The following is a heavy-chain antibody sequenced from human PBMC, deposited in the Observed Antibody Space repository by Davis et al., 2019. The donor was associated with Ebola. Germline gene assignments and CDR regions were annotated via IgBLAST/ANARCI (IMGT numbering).Heavy chain of an antibody. V-gene: IGHV1-24*01. Sequence: ASVKVSCKVSGYTLTELSMHWVRQAPGKGLEWMGGFDPEDGETIYAQKFQGRVTMTEDTSTDTAYMELSSLRSEDTAVYYCATSMYYYDSSGLRAFDIWGQGTMVTVSS. D-gene: IGHD3-22*01. CDR3: ATSMYYYDSSGLRAFDI. J-gene: IGHJ3*02. CDR1: GYTLTELS. CDR2: FDPEDGET.